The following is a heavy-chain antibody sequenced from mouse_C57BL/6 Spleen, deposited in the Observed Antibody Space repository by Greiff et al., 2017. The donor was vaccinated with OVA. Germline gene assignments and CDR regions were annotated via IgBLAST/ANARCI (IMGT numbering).Heavy chain of an antibody. CDR3: ASRGKNYAMDY. Sequence: QVQLQQPGAELVRPGSSVKLSCKASGYTFTSYWMHWVKQRPIQGLEWIGNIDPSDSETHYNQKFKDQATLTVDQSSSTAYMPLSSLTSEYSAVSYCASRGKNYAMDYWGQGTSVTVSS. V-gene: IGHV1-52*01. CDR2: IDPSDSET. J-gene: IGHJ4*01. CDR1: GYTFTSYW.